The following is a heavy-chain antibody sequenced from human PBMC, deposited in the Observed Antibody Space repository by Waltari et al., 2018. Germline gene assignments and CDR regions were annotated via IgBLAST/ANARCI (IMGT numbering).Heavy chain of an antibody. V-gene: IGHV5-51*03. J-gene: IGHJ4*02. Sequence: EVQLVQSGAEVKKPGESLKISCNGSGYSFTSYWIGWVRQMPGKGLEWMGISYPGYPDTGYSPSRQGQVTISAEKSISTAYLQWGSLRASDTAMYYGARLEGYNSAFVGWLEYWGQGTLVTVSS. D-gene: IGHD5-12*01. CDR1: GYSFTSYW. CDR2: SYPGYPDT. CDR3: ARLEGYNSAFVGWLEY.